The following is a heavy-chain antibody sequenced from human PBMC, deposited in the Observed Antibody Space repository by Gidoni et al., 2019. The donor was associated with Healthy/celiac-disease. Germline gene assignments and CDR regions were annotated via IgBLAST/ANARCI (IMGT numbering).Heavy chain of an antibody. CDR3: AKGGPPDY. CDR2: ISYDGSNK. J-gene: IGHJ4*02. CDR1: GFTFSTYG. Sequence: QVQLVESGGGVVQPGRSLRLSCAASGFTFSTYGMHWVRQAPGKGLEWVAVISYDGSNKYYADSVKGRFTISRDNSKNTLYLQMNSLRAEDTAVYYCAKGGPPDYWGQGTLVTVSS. V-gene: IGHV3-30*18.